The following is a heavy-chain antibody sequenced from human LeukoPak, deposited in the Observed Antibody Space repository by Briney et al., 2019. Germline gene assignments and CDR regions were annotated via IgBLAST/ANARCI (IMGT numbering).Heavy chain of an antibody. CDR1: GFTFSSYG. Sequence: PGGSLRLSCAASGFTFSSYGMHWVRQAPGKGPEWVAVISYDGSNKYYADSVKGRFTISRDNSKNTLYLQMNSLRAEDTAVYYCAKDYYDSSGYSHFDYWGQGTLVTVSS. CDR3: AKDYYDSSGYSHFDY. D-gene: IGHD3-22*01. J-gene: IGHJ4*02. V-gene: IGHV3-30*18. CDR2: ISYDGSNK.